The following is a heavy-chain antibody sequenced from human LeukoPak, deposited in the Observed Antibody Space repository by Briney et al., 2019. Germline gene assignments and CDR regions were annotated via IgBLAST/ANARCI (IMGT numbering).Heavy chain of an antibody. Sequence: PSETLSLTCTVSGGSISSDRFYCTWVRQPAGKGLEWIGRIKSSNTNYNPSLKSRVSISLDTSTNQFSLKLSSLTAADTAVYYCARVPDWTYVPDYWGQGTLVTVSS. D-gene: IGHD3-16*01. CDR2: IKSSNT. V-gene: IGHV4-61*02. J-gene: IGHJ4*02. CDR3: ARVPDWTYVPDY. CDR1: GGSISSDRFY.